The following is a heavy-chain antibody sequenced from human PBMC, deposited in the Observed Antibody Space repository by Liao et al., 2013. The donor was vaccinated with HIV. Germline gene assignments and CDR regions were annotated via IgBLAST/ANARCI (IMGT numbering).Heavy chain of an antibody. CDR3: ARDGYCSGGSCSVGDAFDI. J-gene: IGHJ3*02. V-gene: IGHV4-61*02. CDR2: IYTSGST. D-gene: IGHD2-15*01. CDR1: GGSISSGSYY. Sequence: QVQLQESGPGLVKPSQTLSLTCTVSGGSISSGSYYWSWIRQPAGKGLEWIGRIYTSGSTNYSPSLKSRVTISVDTSKNQFSLKLSSMTAADTAVYYCARDGYCSGGSCSVGDAFDIWGQGTMVTVSS.